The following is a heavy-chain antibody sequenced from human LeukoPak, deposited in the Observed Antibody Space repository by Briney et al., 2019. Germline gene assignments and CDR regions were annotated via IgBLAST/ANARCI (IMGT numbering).Heavy chain of an antibody. V-gene: IGHV3-23*01. CDR2: ISGSGGST. D-gene: IGHD6-25*01. J-gene: IGHJ3*02. Sequence: PGGSLRLSCAASGFTFSSYSMSWVRQAPGKGLEWVSAISGSGGSTYYADSVKGRFTISRDNSKNTLYLQMNSLRAEDTAVYYCAKDHLAVYAFDIWGQGTMVTVSS. CDR1: GFTFSSYS. CDR3: AKDHLAVYAFDI.